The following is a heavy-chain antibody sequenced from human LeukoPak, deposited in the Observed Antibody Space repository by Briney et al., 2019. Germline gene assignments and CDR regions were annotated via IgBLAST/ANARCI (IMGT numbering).Heavy chain of an antibody. CDR2: INPNSGGT. Sequence: ASVKVSCKASGYTFTGYYMHWVRQAPGQGLEWMGWINPNSGGTNYAQKFQGRVTMTRDTSIGTAYMELSRLRSDDTAVYYCARQGIVVVPAAIRPPYNWFDPWGQGTLVTVSS. D-gene: IGHD2-2*02. V-gene: IGHV1-2*02. J-gene: IGHJ5*02. CDR3: ARQGIVVVPAAIRPPYNWFDP. CDR1: GYTFTGYY.